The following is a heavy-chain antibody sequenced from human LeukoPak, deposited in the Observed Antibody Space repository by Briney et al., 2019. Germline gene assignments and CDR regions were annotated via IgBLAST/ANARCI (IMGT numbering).Heavy chain of an antibody. CDR3: ARAPGVLRFLEWLPKYYFDY. J-gene: IGHJ4*02. D-gene: IGHD3-3*01. CDR2: MNPNSGNT. V-gene: IGHV1-8*01. CDR1: GYTFTSYD. Sequence: ASVKVSCKASGYTFTSYDINWVRQATGQGLEWMGWMNPNSGNTGYAQKLQGRVTMTRNTSISTAYMELSSLRSEDTAVYYCARAPGVLRFLEWLPKYYFDYWGQGTLVTVSS.